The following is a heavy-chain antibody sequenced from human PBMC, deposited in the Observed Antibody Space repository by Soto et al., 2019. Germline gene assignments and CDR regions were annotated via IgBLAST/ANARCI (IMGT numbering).Heavy chain of an antibody. D-gene: IGHD6-6*01. CDR3: ARGRARPAEADP. J-gene: IGHJ5*02. CDR2: ISYSGST. V-gene: IGHV4-31*03. Sequence: SETLSLTCTVSGGSISTGGHYWTWIRQLPGKGLEWIGFISYSGSTLYNPSLKSRLTISLFRSKNQFSLNLTSVTAADTAVYYCARGRARPAEADPWGQGTLVTVSS. CDR1: GGSISTGGHY.